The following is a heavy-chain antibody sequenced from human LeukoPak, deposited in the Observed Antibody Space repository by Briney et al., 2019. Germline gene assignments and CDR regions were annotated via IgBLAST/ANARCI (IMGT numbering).Heavy chain of an antibody. CDR2: ISSSSNTI. CDR1: GFTFSNYS. Sequence: PGGSLRLSCAASGFTFSNYSMNWVRQAPGKGLEWVSYISSSSNTIYYADSVKGRFTISRDNAKNSLYLQLNSLRAEDTAVYYCARAPRGDCSLTWCFFDIWGQGTMVTVSS. J-gene: IGHJ3*02. V-gene: IGHV3-48*01. D-gene: IGHD2-21*02. CDR3: ARAPRGDCSLTWCFFDI.